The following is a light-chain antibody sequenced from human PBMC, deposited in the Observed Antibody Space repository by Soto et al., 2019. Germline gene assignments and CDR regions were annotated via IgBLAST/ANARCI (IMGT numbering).Light chain of an antibody. Sequence: EIVMTQSPATLSVSPGERATLSCRASQSVSSNLAWYQQKPGQAPRLLIYGASTRATGIPARFSGSGSGTEFTLTISSLQSEDFAVYYCQQRNDWRRGTFGQGTRLEIK. V-gene: IGKV3-15*01. CDR2: GAS. CDR3: QQRNDWRRGT. J-gene: IGKJ5*01. CDR1: QSVSSN.